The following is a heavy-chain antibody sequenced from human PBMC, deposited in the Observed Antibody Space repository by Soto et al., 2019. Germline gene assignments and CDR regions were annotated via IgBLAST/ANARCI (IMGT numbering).Heavy chain of an antibody. Sequence: ASVKVSCKASGYTFTSYGISWVRQAPGQGLEWMGWISAYNGNTNYAQKLQGRVTMTTDTSTSTAYMELRSLRSDDTAVYYCARVPTYYYDSSGQDVWGQGTTVTAP. J-gene: IGHJ6*02. CDR1: GYTFTSYG. CDR3: ARVPTYYYDSSGQDV. V-gene: IGHV1-18*04. CDR2: ISAYNGNT. D-gene: IGHD3-22*01.